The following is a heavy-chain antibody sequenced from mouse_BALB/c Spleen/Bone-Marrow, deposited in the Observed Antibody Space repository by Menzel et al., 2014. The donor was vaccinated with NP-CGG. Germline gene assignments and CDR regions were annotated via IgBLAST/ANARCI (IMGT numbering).Heavy chain of an antibody. V-gene: IGHV3-1*02. J-gene: IGHJ3*01. CDR1: GYSITSGYS. D-gene: IGHD1-1*01. Sequence: EVKLVESGPDLVKPSQSLSLTCTVTGYSITSGYSCHWIRQFPGNKLEWMGYIHYSGSTNYNPSLKSRISITRDTSKNQFFLQLNSVTTEDTATYYCAKDDYGRSRFAYWGQGTLVTVSA. CDR2: IHYSGST. CDR3: AKDDYGRSRFAY.